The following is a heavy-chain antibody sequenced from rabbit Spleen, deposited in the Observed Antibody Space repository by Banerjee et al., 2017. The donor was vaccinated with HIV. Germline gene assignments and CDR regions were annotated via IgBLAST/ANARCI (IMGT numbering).Heavy chain of an antibody. CDR1: GFSFSSSYY. V-gene: IGHV1S43*01. Sequence: QEQLEESGGDLVKPGASLTLTCTASGFSFSSSYYMCWVRQAPGKGLEWIGCIYTGSDSTYYANWAKGRFTITRSTSLNTVTLQLNSLTAADTATYFCARYISSSWFYFNLWGPGTLVTVS. D-gene: IGHD1-1*01. J-gene: IGHJ4*01. CDR3: ARYISSSWFYFNL. CDR2: IYTGSDST.